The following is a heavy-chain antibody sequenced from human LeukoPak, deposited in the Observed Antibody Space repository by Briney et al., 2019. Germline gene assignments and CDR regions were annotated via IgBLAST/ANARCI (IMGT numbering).Heavy chain of an antibody. CDR3: ASDGRGELSAFDI. J-gene: IGHJ3*02. Sequence: SETLSLTCTVSGGSISSYYWSWIRQPPGKGLEWIGYIYYSGSTNYNPSLKSRVTISVDTSKNQFSLKLSSVTAADTAVYYCASDGRGELSAFDIWGQGTMVTVSS. CDR1: GGSISSYY. D-gene: IGHD1-26*01. V-gene: IGHV4-59*01. CDR2: IYYSGST.